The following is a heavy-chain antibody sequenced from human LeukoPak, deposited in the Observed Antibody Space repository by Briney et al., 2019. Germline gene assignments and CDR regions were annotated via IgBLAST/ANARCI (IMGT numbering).Heavy chain of an antibody. J-gene: IGHJ4*02. CDR2: IYYNGKT. CDR3: AKDYSWELLVPFDY. CDR1: GDSMSSSRYY. D-gene: IGHD1-26*01. V-gene: IGHV4-39*07. Sequence: SETLSLTCTVSGDSMSSSRYYWGWIRQSPGKGLEWIGSIYYNGKTYYNPSLSSRVTISVDTSKSQFSLTLNSVTAADTAVYYCAKDYSWELLVPFDYWGQGTLVTVSS.